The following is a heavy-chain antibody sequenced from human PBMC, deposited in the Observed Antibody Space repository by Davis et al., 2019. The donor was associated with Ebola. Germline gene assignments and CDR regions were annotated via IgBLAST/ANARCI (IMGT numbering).Heavy chain of an antibody. CDR3: ARAQLWSGDWFDP. Sequence: GESLKISCAASGFTFSGYGMHWVRQAPGKGLEWVAVISYDGSNKYYPGSVKGRFTISRENAKNSLYLQMNSLRAEDTAVYYCARAQLWSGDWFDPWGQGTLVTVSS. J-gene: IGHJ5*02. CDR1: GFTFSGYG. D-gene: IGHD5-18*01. CDR2: ISYDGSNK. V-gene: IGHV3-33*05.